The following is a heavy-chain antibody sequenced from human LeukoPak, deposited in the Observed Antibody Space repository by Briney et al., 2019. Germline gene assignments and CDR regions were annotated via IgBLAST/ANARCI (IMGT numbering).Heavy chain of an antibody. J-gene: IGHJ4*02. V-gene: IGHV1-46*01. CDR2: ISLSGGST. CDR3: ARDDILTGYYLSTFDY. Sequence: ASVKVSCKAFGYTFTSNYMHWVRQAPGQGPEWMGVISLSGGSTTYAQKFQGRVTLTRDMSTSTDYLELSSLRSEDTAVYYCARDDILTGYYLSTFDYWGQGTLVTVSS. CDR1: GYTFTSNY. D-gene: IGHD3-9*01.